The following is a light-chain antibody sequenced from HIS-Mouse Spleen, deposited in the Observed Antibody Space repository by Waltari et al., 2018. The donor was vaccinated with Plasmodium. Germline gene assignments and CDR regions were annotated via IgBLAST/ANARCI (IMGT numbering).Light chain of an antibody. V-gene: IGLV3-10*01. Sequence: SYELTQPPSVSVSPGQTDRITFSVDALPTKFPYWYQQKSGQAPVLVIHEDSKRPSGIPERFSGSSSGTMATLTISGAQVEDEADYYCYSTDSSGNHRVFGGGTKLTVL. CDR2: EDS. CDR3: YSTDSSGNHRV. J-gene: IGLJ3*02. CDR1: ALPTKF.